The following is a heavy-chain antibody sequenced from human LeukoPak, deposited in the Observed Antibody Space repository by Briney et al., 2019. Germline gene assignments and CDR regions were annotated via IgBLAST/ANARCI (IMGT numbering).Heavy chain of an antibody. Sequence: SQTLSLTRTVSGGSLRSGGYYWSWIRQHPGKGLEWIGYIYYSGSTYYNPSLKSRVTISVDASKNQFSLKLSSVTAADTAVYYCARDHNDILTGSTAFDIWGQGTMVTVSS. D-gene: IGHD3-9*01. V-gene: IGHV4-31*03. CDR3: ARDHNDILTGSTAFDI. J-gene: IGHJ3*02. CDR1: GGSLRSGGYY. CDR2: IYYSGST.